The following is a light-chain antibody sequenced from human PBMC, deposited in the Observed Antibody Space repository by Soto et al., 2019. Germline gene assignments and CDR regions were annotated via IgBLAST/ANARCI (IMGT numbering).Light chain of an antibody. J-gene: IGKJ3*01. CDR3: QQRSNWPPEFT. Sequence: EIVLPQSPDTLSLSPGERATLSCRASQSVRSSLAWYQQKPGQAPRLLIYDASNRATGIPARFSGSGSGTDFTLTISSLEPEDFTVYYCQQRSNWPPEFTFGPGTKVDIK. CDR2: DAS. CDR1: QSVRSS. V-gene: IGKV3-11*01.